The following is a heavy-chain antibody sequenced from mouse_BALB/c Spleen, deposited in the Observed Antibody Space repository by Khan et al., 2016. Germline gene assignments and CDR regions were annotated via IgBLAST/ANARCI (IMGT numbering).Heavy chain of an antibody. V-gene: IGHV3-1*02. J-gene: IGHJ2*01. CDR1: GYSITSGYS. D-gene: IGHD1-1*01. CDR2: IHYSGST. CDR3: TRGDYYGSGY. Sequence: EVQLQESGPDLVKPSQSLSLTCTVTGYSITSGYSWHWIRQFPGNKLEWMAYIHYSGSTNYNPSLKSRISITRDTSKNQFFLQLISVTTEDTATXYCTRGDYYGSGYWAQGTTLTVSS.